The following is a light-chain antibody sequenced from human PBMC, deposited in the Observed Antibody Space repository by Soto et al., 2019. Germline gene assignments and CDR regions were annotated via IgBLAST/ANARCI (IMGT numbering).Light chain of an antibody. CDR3: QQYHNLWT. CDR1: HYIYSN. J-gene: IGKJ1*01. Sequence: EIEMTQSLSTLSVSPVERATLSCTASHYIYSNVAWFQQRPGQAPRLLIYRASTRATGTPARFSGSGSGTEFTLTITSLQSEDFALYYCQQYHNLWTFGQGTKVDIK. CDR2: RAS. V-gene: IGKV3-15*01.